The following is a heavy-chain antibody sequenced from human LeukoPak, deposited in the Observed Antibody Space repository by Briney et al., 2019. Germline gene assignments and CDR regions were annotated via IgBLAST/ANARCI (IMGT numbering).Heavy chain of an antibody. V-gene: IGHV1-69*13. CDR2: IIPIFGTA. Sequence: ASVKVSCKASGGTFSSYAISWVRQAPGQGLEWMGGIIPIFGTANYAQKFQGRVTLTADESTSTAYMELSSLRSEDTAVYYCATSLIAVAGTFDHWGQGTLVTVSS. J-gene: IGHJ4*02. CDR1: GGTFSSYA. D-gene: IGHD6-19*01. CDR3: ATSLIAVAGTFDH.